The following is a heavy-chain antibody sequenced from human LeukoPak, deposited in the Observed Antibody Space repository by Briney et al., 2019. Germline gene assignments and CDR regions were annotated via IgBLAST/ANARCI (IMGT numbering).Heavy chain of an antibody. D-gene: IGHD4-17*01. V-gene: IGHV3-53*01. CDR2: IYSGGST. CDR3: ARVVDHDYGDYYLDY. J-gene: IGHJ4*02. Sequence: GGSLRCSGAASGFTVSSNDMSWVRQAPGKGLECISVIYSGGSTDYADSVKGRLTISRDNSKNTLYLQMNSLRAEDTAVYYCARVVDHDYGDYYLDYWGQGTLVTVSS. CDR1: GFTVSSND.